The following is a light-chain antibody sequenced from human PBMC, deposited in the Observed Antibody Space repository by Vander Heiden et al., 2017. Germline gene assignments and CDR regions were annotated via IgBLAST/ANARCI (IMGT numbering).Light chain of an antibody. Sequence: QSVLTQPPSVSGAPGPRVTISRTGSSSNIGAGYDVHWYQQLPGTAPKLLIYGNSNRPSGVPDRFSGSKSGTSASLAITGLQAEDEADYYCQSYDSSLSAFFGGGTKLTVL. J-gene: IGLJ2*01. CDR1: SSNIGAGYD. CDR3: QSYDSSLSAF. V-gene: IGLV1-40*01. CDR2: GNS.